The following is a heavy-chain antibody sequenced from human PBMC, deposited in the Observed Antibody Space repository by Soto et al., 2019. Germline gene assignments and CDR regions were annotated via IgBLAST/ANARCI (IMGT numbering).Heavy chain of an antibody. CDR2: IYYSGST. Sequence: PSETLSLTCTVSGGSISSYYWSWIRQPPGKGLEWIGYIYYSGSTNYNPSLKSRVTISVDTSKNQFSLKLSSVTAADTAVYYCARRIRAAAAPFDYWGQGTLVTVSS. J-gene: IGHJ4*02. V-gene: IGHV4-59*01. D-gene: IGHD6-13*01. CDR3: ARRIRAAAAPFDY. CDR1: GGSISSYY.